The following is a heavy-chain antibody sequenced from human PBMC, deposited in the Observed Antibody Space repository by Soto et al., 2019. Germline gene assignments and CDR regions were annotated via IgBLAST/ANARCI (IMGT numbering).Heavy chain of an antibody. CDR3: ARESYGGNPQDI. D-gene: IGHD4-17*01. Sequence: GGSLRLSCAASGFTFDDYAMHWVRQAPGKGLEWVAVIWYDGSNKYYADSVKGRFTISRDNSKNTLYLQMNSLRAEDTAVYYCARESYGGNPQDIWGQGTMVTVSS. J-gene: IGHJ3*02. V-gene: IGHV3-33*08. CDR1: GFTFDDYA. CDR2: IWYDGSNK.